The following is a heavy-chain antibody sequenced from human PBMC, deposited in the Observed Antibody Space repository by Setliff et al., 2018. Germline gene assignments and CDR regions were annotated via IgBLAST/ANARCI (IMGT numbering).Heavy chain of an antibody. CDR2: ISVYNGKT. Sequence: ASVKVSCKASGGTFSSYAISWVRQAPGQGLEWMGWISVYNGKTKYAQKFQGRVTMTTDTSTRTAYMEVTSLRSDDTAVYYCATEKFPGDWGDYWGQGTLVTVS. CDR3: ATEKFPGDWGDY. CDR1: GGTFSSYA. J-gene: IGHJ4*02. D-gene: IGHD2-21*01. V-gene: IGHV1-18*01.